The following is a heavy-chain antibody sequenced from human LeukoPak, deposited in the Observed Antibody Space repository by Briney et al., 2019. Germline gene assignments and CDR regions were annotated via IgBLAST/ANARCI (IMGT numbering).Heavy chain of an antibody. CDR2: IFYSGST. D-gene: IGHD3-3*01. CDR1: GGSISSYY. Sequence: TSETLSLACTVSGGSISSYYWSWIRQPPGKGLEWIGNIFYSGSTNYNPSLKSRVTISVDTSKNQFSLKLSSVTAADTAVYYCAGMPYFWSGYQQGNWFDPWGQGTLVTVSS. V-gene: IGHV4-59*08. CDR3: AGMPYFWSGYQQGNWFDP. J-gene: IGHJ5*02.